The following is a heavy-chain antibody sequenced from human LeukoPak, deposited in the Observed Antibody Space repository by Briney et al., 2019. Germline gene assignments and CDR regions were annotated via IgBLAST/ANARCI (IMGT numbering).Heavy chain of an antibody. CDR3: AKGPNYDILTGWRKTHNAFDI. CDR1: GFTFRSYA. V-gene: IGHV3-30*04. CDR2: ISYDGSNK. Sequence: GGSLRLSCAASGFTFRSYAKQGVRQAPGKGLEGGAVISYDGSNKYYADSVKGRFTISRDNSKKTLYLQMNSLRPADTAVYYCAKGPNYDILTGWRKTHNAFDIWGQGTMVTVSS. J-gene: IGHJ3*02. D-gene: IGHD3-9*01.